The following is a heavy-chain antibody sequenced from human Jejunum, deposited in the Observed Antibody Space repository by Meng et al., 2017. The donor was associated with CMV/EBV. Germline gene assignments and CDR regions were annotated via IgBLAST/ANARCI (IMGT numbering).Heavy chain of an antibody. CDR2: MTSDGTNI. Sequence: FSNYEMNWVRQAPGEGLEWVSVMTSDGTNIHYSDSVKGRFTISRDDSKNSLFLQMNSLRAEDTAVYYCARGPPVRWSSSTSPVSDYWGQGTLVTVSS. CDR3: ARGPPVRWSSSTSPVSDY. J-gene: IGHJ4*02. V-gene: IGHV3-48*03. CDR1: FSNYE. D-gene: IGHD2-2*01.